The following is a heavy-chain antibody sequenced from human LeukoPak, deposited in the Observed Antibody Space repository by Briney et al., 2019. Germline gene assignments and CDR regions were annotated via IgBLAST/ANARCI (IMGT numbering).Heavy chain of an antibody. CDR1: GGTFSSYA. J-gene: IGHJ4*02. CDR2: IIPIFGTA. Sequence: ASVKVSCTASGGTFSSYAISWVRQAPGQGLEWMGGIIPIFGTANYAQKFQGRVTITADESTSTAYMELSSLRSEDTAVYYCARATMVRGVIPIQSYYFDYWGQGTLVTVSS. CDR3: ARATMVRGVIPIQSYYFDY. D-gene: IGHD3-10*01. V-gene: IGHV1-69*13.